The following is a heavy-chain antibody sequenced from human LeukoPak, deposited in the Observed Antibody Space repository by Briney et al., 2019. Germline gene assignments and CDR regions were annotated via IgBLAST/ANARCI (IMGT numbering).Heavy chain of an antibody. CDR1: GFTFSSYS. D-gene: IGHD1-14*01. V-gene: IGHV3-48*01. CDR3: ASTTQRGPFDY. Sequence: PGGSLRLSCAASGFTFSSYSMNWVRQAPGKGLEWVSYISSSSSTIYYADSVKGRFTISRHNSKNTLYLQMNSLRAEDTAVYYCASTTQRGPFDYWGQGTLVTVSS. J-gene: IGHJ4*02. CDR2: ISSSSSTI.